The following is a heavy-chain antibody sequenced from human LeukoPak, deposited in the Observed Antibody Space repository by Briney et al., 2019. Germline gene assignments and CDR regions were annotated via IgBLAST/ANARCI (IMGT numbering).Heavy chain of an antibody. V-gene: IGHV3-64*01. CDR2: ISNNGGST. Sequence: GSLRLSCTASGFTFSNYALHWVRQAPGKGLEYVSAISNNGGSTYYTSSVKGRFTVSRDNSKNTLHLQMGRLRPEDMAVYYCAIVSRAQGGMDVWGQGTTVTVSS. J-gene: IGHJ6*02. CDR3: AIVSRAQGGMDV. CDR1: GFTFSNYA.